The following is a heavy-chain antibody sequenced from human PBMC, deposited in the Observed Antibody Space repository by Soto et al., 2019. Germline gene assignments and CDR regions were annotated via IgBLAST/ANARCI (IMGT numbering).Heavy chain of an antibody. CDR1: GFTFRTYW. V-gene: IGHV3-7*05. CDR2: IKYDESEK. Sequence: EVQLVESGGGLVQPGGSLRLSCVASGFTFRTYWMAWVRQAPEKGLEWVANIKYDESEKYDVDSVKGQFTVYRDNAKNSLFVKMNSLRAENTAVYYCARVRTEIYYGMDVWGQGTTVTVSS. CDR3: ARVRTEIYYGMDV. J-gene: IGHJ6*02.